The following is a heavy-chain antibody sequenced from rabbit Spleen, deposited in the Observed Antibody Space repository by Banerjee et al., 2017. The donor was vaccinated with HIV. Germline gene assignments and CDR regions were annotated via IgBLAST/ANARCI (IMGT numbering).Heavy chain of an antibody. CDR2: IAGSSSGFT. J-gene: IGHJ6*01. CDR3: ARDTGSSFSSYGMDL. V-gene: IGHV1S45*01. CDR1: GVSFTSSYW. Sequence: QEQLVESGGGLVQPEGSLTLTCTASGVSFTSSYWMCWVRQAPGKGLEWIASIAGSSSGFTYSATWAKGRFTISKTSSTTVTLQMTSLTAADTATYFCARDTGSSFSSYGMDLWGPGTLVTVS. D-gene: IGHD8-1*01.